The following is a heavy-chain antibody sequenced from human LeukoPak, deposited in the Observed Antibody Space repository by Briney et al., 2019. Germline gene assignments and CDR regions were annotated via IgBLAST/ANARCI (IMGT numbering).Heavy chain of an antibody. V-gene: IGHV4-59*01. Sequence: PSETLSLTCTVSGASISSYYWHWIRHSPGKGLEWIGYIYYTGSTKRNPSLMSRLTMSVDTSKNHFTLNLNSVTAADTAVYYCAEWAGDLEAFDVWGQGTLVTVS. CDR1: GASISSYY. J-gene: IGHJ3*01. CDR2: IYYTGST. CDR3: AEWAGDLEAFDV. D-gene: IGHD4-17*01.